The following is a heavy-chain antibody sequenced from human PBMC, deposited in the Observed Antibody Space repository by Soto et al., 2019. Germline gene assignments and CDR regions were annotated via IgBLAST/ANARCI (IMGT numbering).Heavy chain of an antibody. Sequence: GGSLRLSCAASGFTFDDYAMHWVRQAPGKGLEWVSGISWNSGSIGYADSVKGRFTISRDNAKNSLYLQMNSLRAEDTALYYYAKDRAPRPALNYRSYGMDVWGQGTTVTVSS. CDR2: ISWNSGSI. CDR3: AKDRAPRPALNYRSYGMDV. D-gene: IGHD1-7*01. CDR1: GFTFDDYA. J-gene: IGHJ6*02. V-gene: IGHV3-9*01.